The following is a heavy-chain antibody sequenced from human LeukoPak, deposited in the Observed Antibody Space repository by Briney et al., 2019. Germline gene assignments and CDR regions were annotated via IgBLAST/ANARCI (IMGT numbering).Heavy chain of an antibody. CDR1: VGSISRYY. J-gene: IGHJ4*02. Sequence: SETLSLSCTVSVGSISRYYCSCIREPPGKGLGWIGYIHYSGSTNYNPSLESRVTISVDTSKNQFSLKLRSVTAAHTAVRYCARGGYYDILTGYYVYLAYWGQGTLVTVSS. CDR3: ARGGYYDILTGYYVYLAY. D-gene: IGHD3-9*01. V-gene: IGHV4-59*01. CDR2: IHYSGST.